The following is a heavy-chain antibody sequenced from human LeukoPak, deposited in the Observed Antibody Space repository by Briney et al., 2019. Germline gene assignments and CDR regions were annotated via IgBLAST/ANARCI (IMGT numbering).Heavy chain of an antibody. D-gene: IGHD1/OR15-1a*01. J-gene: IGHJ6*02. CDR2: ISYDGSNR. CDR1: GLXFSSYG. V-gene: IGHV3-30*18. Sequence: PGRSLRLSCAVSGLXFSSYGIHWVRQAPGKGLEWVAVISYDGSNRYYADSVKGRFTISRDNSKNTLYLQMNSLRTEDTAVYYCAKCESWNNLSYYYYYAMDVWGQGTTVTVSS. CDR3: AKCESWNNLSYYYYYAMDV.